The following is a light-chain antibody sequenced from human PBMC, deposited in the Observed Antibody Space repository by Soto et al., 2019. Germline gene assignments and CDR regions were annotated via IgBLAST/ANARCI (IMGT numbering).Light chain of an antibody. J-gene: IGLJ2*01. CDR2: DNT. Sequence: QSVLTQPPSVSGASGQRVTISCTGSSSNIGGRFDVHWYQQLPGTAPKLLIYDNTNRPSGVPARFSASKSGTSASLAITGLQAGDEADYYCQSFDSSLSAVVFGGGTKLTVL. V-gene: IGLV1-40*01. CDR3: QSFDSSLSAVV. CDR1: SSNIGGRFD.